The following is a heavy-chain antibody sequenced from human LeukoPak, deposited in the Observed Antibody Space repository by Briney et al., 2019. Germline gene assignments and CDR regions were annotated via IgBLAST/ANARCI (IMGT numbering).Heavy chain of an antibody. V-gene: IGHV3-30*02. J-gene: IGHJ4*02. CDR1: GFTFSSYG. D-gene: IGHD3-10*01. Sequence: PGGSLRLSCAASGFTFSSYGMHWVRQAPGKGLEWVAFIRYDGSNKYYADSVKGRFTIYRDNSRNTLYLQMNSLRAEDTAVYYCVKGGGSVAYYIGIHWGQGTLVTVSS. CDR2: IRYDGSNK. CDR3: VKGGGSVAYYIGIH.